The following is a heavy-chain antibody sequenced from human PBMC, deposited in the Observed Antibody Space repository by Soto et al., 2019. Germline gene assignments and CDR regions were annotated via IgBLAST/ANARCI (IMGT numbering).Heavy chain of an antibody. Sequence: GGSLRLSCAASGCTVSSNYMSWVRQAPGKGLEWVSVIYSGGSTYYADSVKGRFTISRDNSKNTLYLQMNSLRAEDTAVYYCAISDYGVDYWGQGTLVTVSS. V-gene: IGHV3-53*01. CDR2: IYSGGST. D-gene: IGHD4-17*01. CDR3: AISDYGVDY. CDR1: GCTVSSNY. J-gene: IGHJ4*02.